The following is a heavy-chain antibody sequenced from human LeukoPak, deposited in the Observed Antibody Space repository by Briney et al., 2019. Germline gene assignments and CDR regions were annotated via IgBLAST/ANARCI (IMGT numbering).Heavy chain of an antibody. CDR3: ARKESAYYYYAMDV. CDR2: IKQDGSEK. Sequence: GGSLRLSCAASGFTSSSYWMSWVRQAPGKGLEWVANIKQDGSEKYHVDSVKGRFTISRDNAKNSLYLQMNSLRAEDTAVYYCARKESAYYYYAMDVWGQGTTVTVSS. CDR1: GFTSSSYW. V-gene: IGHV3-7*01. J-gene: IGHJ6*02. D-gene: IGHD5-24*01.